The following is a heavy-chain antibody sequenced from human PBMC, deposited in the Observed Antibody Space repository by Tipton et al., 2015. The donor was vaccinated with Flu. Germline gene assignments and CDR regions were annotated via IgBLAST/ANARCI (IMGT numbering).Heavy chain of an antibody. J-gene: IGHJ4*02. D-gene: IGHD3-10*01. CDR3: ARSTYYYGSGSSDY. CDR2: IYTSGST. Sequence: TLSLTCTVSGASISTGDYYWSWIRQPAGKGLEWIGRIYTSGSTNYNPSLKSRVTISVDTSKDQFYLKLSSVTAADTAVYYCARSTYYYGSGSSDYWGQGTLVTVSS. CDR1: GASISTGDYY. V-gene: IGHV4-61*02.